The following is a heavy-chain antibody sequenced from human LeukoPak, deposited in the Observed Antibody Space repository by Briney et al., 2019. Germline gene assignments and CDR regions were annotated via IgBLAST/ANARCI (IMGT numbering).Heavy chain of an antibody. J-gene: IGHJ4*02. CDR3: ARAYSSGWYRDFDY. D-gene: IGHD6-19*01. CDR2: INPNSGGT. V-gene: IGHV1-2*06. Sequence: ASVKVSCKASGYTFTGYYMHWVRQAPGQGLEWMGRINPNSGGTNYAQKFQGRVTMTRDTSISTAYMELSRLRSDDTAVYYCARAYSSGWYRDFDYWGQGTLVTVPS. CDR1: GYTFTGYY.